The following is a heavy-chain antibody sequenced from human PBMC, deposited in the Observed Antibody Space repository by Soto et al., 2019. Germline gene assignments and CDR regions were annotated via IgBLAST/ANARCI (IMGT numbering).Heavy chain of an antibody. J-gene: IGHJ6*02. CDR2: INHSGST. CDR3: ARATPRYCTNGVCHYYYYGMDV. D-gene: IGHD2-8*01. CDR1: GGSFSGYY. Sequence: SETLSLTCAVYGGSFSGYYWSWIRQPPGKGLEWIGEINHSGSTNYNPSLKSRVTISVDTSKNQFSLKLSSVTAADTAVYYCARATPRYCTNGVCHYYYYGMDVWGQGTTVTVSS. V-gene: IGHV4-34*01.